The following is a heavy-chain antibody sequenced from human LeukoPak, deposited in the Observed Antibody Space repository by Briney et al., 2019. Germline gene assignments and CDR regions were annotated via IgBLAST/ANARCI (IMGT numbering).Heavy chain of an antibody. V-gene: IGHV1-2*02. D-gene: IGHD3-9*01. Sequence: ASVKVSCKASGYTFTGYYMHWVRQAPGQGLEWMGWINPNSGGTNYAQKFQGRVTMTRDTSISTAYIELSSLRSDDTAVYYCATVSLLRGYDVLTFYSYPNYFDFWGQGTLVTVSS. CDR2: INPNSGGT. CDR3: ATVSLLRGYDVLTFYSYPNYFDF. CDR1: GYTFTGYY. J-gene: IGHJ4*02.